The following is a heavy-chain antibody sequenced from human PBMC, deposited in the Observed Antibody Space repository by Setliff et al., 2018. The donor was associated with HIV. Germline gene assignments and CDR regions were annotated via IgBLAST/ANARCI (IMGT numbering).Heavy chain of an antibody. CDR1: GGSISSHY. CDR3: ARHSPNVGVRGDAFDI. D-gene: IGHD2-8*01. CDR2: IHYSGAT. Sequence: ETLSLTCTVSGGSISSHYWIWTRQPPGKGVEWIGYIHYSGATNYNPSLKSRVTISLDTSRTQFSLRLSSVTAADTAVYYCARHSPNVGVRGDAFDIWGQGTVVTVSS. V-gene: IGHV4-59*08. J-gene: IGHJ3*02.